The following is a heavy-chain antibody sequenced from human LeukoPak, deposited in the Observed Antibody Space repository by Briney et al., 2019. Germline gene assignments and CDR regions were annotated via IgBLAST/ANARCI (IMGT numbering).Heavy chain of an antibody. D-gene: IGHD3-16*01. Sequence: QPGGSLRLSCAASGFTFSSYWMNWARQAPGKGLEWVASINHNGNVNYYVASVKGRFTISRDNAKNSLYLQMSNLRAEDTAVYFCARGGGLDVWGQGATVTVSS. CDR1: GFTFSSYW. J-gene: IGHJ6*02. CDR2: INHNGNVN. V-gene: IGHV3-7*03. CDR3: ARGGGLDV.